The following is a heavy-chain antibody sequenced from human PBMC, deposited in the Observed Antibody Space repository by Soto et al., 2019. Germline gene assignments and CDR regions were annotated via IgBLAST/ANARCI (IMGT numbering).Heavy chain of an antibody. V-gene: IGHV3-13*05. CDR3: ARAGYDSSGYYFYAMDV. CDR2: IGTAGDP. D-gene: IGHD3-22*01. CDR1: GFILSGYD. J-gene: IGHJ6*02. Sequence: GGSLRLSCVASGFILSGYDIHWVRQATGEGLEWVSAIGTAGDPYYSGSVKGRFTISRGNAENSVYLQMNSLRAGDTAVYYCARAGYDSSGYYFYAMDVWGPGTTVTVSS.